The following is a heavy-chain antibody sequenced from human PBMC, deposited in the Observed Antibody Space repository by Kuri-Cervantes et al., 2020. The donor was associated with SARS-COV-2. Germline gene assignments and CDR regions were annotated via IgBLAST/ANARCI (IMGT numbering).Heavy chain of an antibody. J-gene: IGHJ4*02. D-gene: IGHD3-22*01. CDR2: IYYSGST. CDR3: ARVSVQYYSDSSGFDY. Sequence: GSLRLSCTVSAGSIDPYYWSWMRQPPGQGLEGIGYIYYSGSTNYNPSLKSRVTISVDTSKNQFSLKLSSVTAADTAVYYCARVSVQYYSDSSGFDYWGQGTLVTVSS. CDR1: AGSIDPYY. V-gene: IGHV4-59*12.